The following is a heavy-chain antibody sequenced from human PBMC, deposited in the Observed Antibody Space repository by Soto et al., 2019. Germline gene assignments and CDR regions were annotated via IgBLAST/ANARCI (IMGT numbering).Heavy chain of an antibody. CDR2: INSDGSGI. CDR3: ARDRSYGMDV. CDR1: GFMFNTYW. Sequence: GGSLRLSCAASGFMFNTYWMHWVRQAPGKGLTWVSRINSDGSGINYADSVKGRFTISRDNAKNTLYLQMSSLRAEDSAVYYCARDRSYGMDVWGQGTTVTVSS. V-gene: IGHV3-74*01. J-gene: IGHJ6*02.